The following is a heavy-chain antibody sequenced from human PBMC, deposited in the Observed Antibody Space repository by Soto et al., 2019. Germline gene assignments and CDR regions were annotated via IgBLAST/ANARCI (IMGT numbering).Heavy chain of an antibody. CDR3: ASATSIAVAGKET. CDR2: ISFYNGHT. CDR1: GDTVTKYG. D-gene: IGHD6-19*01. J-gene: IGHJ4*02. Sequence: QVQLVQSGGEVKKPGASVKVSCKASGDTVTKYGISWVRQAPGQGLEWLGWISFYNGHTNYALKFQHRITLTTDTSTITASMELRSLTSADTAVYYCASATSIAVAGKETWGQGTLVTVSS. V-gene: IGHV1-18*01.